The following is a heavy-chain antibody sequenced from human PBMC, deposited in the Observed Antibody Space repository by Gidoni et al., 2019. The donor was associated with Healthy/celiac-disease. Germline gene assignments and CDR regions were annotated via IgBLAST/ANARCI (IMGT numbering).Heavy chain of an antibody. D-gene: IGHD3-22*01. CDR3: ARGLPYYYDSSGYYLFDY. CDR2: ISYDGSNK. Sequence: QVQLVESGGGVVQPGRSLRLSCAASGFPFSSYAMHWVRQAPGKGLEWVAVISYDGSNKYYADSVKGRFTISRDNSKNTLYLQMNSLRAEDTAVYYCARGLPYYYDSSGYYLFDYWGQGTLVTVSS. CDR1: GFPFSSYA. V-gene: IGHV3-30-3*01. J-gene: IGHJ4*02.